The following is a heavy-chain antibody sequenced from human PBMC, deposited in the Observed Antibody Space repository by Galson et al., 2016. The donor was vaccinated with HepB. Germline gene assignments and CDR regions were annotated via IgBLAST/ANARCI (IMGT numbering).Heavy chain of an antibody. D-gene: IGHD2-2*01. V-gene: IGHV3-7*02. Sequence: SLRFSCAASGFTFSTNWMSWVRQAPGKGLEWVANIKQDGSEKYYVDYVKGRFTISRDNAKNSLYLQMNSLRAEDTAVYYCVQGSTAPAVWGKGTAVTVSS. CDR3: VQGSTAPAV. J-gene: IGHJ6*04. CDR2: IKQDGSEK. CDR1: GFTFSTNW.